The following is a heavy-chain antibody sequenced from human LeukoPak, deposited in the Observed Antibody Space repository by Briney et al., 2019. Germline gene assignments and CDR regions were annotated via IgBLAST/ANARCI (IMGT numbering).Heavy chain of an antibody. CDR1: GFTFSSYW. CDR3: ARVEQWLNHYYYYGMDV. J-gene: IGHJ6*02. Sequence: SGGSLRLSCAASGFTFSSYWMHWVRQAPGKGLVWVSRINSDGSSTSYADSVKGRFTISRDNAKNTLYLQMNSLRAEDTAVYYCARVEQWLNHYYYYGMDVWGQGTTVTVSS. D-gene: IGHD6-19*01. V-gene: IGHV3-74*01. CDR2: INSDGSST.